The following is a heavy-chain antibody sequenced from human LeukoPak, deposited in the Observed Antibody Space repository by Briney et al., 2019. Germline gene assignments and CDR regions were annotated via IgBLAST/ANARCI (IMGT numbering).Heavy chain of an antibody. D-gene: IGHD6-13*01. CDR1: GGSFSGYY. Sequence: SETLSLTCAVYGGSFSGYYWSWIRQPPGKGLEWIGEINHSGSTNYNPSLKGRVTISVDTSKNQFSLKLSSVTAADTAVYYCARANIAAAGTDPLFDYWGQGTLVTVSS. CDR2: INHSGST. CDR3: ARANIAAAGTDPLFDY. V-gene: IGHV4-34*01. J-gene: IGHJ4*02.